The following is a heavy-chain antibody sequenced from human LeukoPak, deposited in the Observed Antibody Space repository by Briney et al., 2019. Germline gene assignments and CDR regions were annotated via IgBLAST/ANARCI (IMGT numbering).Heavy chain of an antibody. J-gene: IGHJ4*02. Sequence: ASVKVSCKASGYTLTDYYIYWVRQALGQGLEWMGRINPNSGDTKYAQKFQGRVTIARDTSISTTYMELSRLRSDDTAVYSCAREDFGDYYFDYWGQGTLVTVSS. V-gene: IGHV1-2*06. D-gene: IGHD4-17*01. CDR3: AREDFGDYYFDY. CDR2: INPNSGDT. CDR1: GYTLTDYY.